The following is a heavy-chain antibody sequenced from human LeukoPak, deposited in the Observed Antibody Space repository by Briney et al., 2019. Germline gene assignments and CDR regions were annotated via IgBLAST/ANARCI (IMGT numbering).Heavy chain of an antibody. CDR2: MNPNSGNT. Sequence: GASVKVSCKASGYTFTSYDINWVRQAIGQGLEWMGWMNPNSGNTGYAQKFRGRVTMTRNTSISTAYMELSSLRSEDTAVYYCARGFTVDSSSSGSDYWGQGTLVTVSS. J-gene: IGHJ4*02. CDR3: ARGFTVDSSSSGSDY. D-gene: IGHD6-6*01. CDR1: GYTFTSYD. V-gene: IGHV1-8*01.